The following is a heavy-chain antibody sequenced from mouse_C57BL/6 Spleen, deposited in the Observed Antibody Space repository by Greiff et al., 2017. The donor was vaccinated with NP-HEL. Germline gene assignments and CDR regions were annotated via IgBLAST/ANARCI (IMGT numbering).Heavy chain of an antibody. CDR2: ISDGGSYT. D-gene: IGHD2-4*01. J-gene: IGHJ1*03. CDR1: GFTFSSYA. Sequence: DVQLQESGGGLVKPGGSLKLSCAASGFTFSSYAMSWVRQTPEKRLEWVATISDGGSYTYYPDNVKGRLTISRDNAKNNLYLQMSHLKSEDTAMYYCARGGVYDYDLYFDVWGTETTVTVSS. V-gene: IGHV5-4*01. CDR3: ARGGVYDYDLYFDV.